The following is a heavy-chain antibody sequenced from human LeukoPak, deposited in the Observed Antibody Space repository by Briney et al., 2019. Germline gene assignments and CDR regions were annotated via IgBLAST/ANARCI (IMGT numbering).Heavy chain of an antibody. Sequence: GGSLRLSCAASGFTFSSYGMHWVRQAPGKGLEWVAFIRYDGGNKYYADSVKGRFTISRDNSKNTLYLQMNSLRAEDTAVYYCAKGYSGNGDYWGQGTLVTVSS. CDR2: IRYDGGNK. V-gene: IGHV3-30*02. D-gene: IGHD5-12*01. J-gene: IGHJ4*02. CDR3: AKGYSGNGDY. CDR1: GFTFSSYG.